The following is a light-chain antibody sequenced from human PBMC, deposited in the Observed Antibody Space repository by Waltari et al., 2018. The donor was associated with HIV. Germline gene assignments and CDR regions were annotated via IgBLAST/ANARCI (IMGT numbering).Light chain of an antibody. CDR1: TSNIGSNY. V-gene: IGLV1-47*01. CDR3: AAWDDSLSGSTWV. CDR2: RDN. Sequence: QSVLTQPSSASGTLGQRVTMSCSGSTSNIGSNYVYWYQKLPGTAPKLRIYRDNRRPSGVPDRFAGSKSGTSASLAISGLRSEDEADYYCAAWDDSLSGSTWVFGGGTTVTVL. J-gene: IGLJ2*01.